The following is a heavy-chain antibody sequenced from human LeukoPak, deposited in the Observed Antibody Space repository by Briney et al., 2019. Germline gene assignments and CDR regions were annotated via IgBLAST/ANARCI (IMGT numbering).Heavy chain of an antibody. V-gene: IGHV3-23*01. J-gene: IGHJ4*02. CDR3: AKKAQYNGNYPLDY. D-gene: IGHD1-26*01. CDR1: GFTFTSYS. Sequence: GGSLRLSCAASGFTFTSYSMSWVRQAPGKGLEWVSGTSDRGDYTYYADSVKGRFTISRDNSKNTLYLQMSSLRAEDTALYFCAKKAQYNGNYPLDYWGQGTLVTVSS. CDR2: TSDRGDYT.